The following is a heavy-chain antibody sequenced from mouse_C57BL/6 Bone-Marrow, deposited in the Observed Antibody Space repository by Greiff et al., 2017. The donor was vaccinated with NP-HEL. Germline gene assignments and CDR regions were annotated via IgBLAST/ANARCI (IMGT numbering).Heavy chain of an antibody. CDR1: GFTFSDYY. CDR3: ARRLRSYAMDY. J-gene: IGHJ4*01. V-gene: IGHV5-12*01. CDR2: ISNGGGST. D-gene: IGHD1-1*01. Sequence: EVQLQQSGGGLVQPGGSLKLSCAASGFTFSDYYMYWVRQTPEKRLEWVAYISNGGGSTYYPDTVKGRFTISRDNAKNTLYLQMSRLKSEDTAMYYCARRLRSYAMDYWGQGTSVTVSS.